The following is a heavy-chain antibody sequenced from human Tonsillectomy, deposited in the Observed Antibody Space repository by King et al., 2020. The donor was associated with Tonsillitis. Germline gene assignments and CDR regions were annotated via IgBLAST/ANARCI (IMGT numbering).Heavy chain of an antibody. Sequence: VQLVESGGGVVQPGRSLRLSCAASGFTFSSYGMHWVRQAPGKGLEWVAVISYDGSNKYYADSVKGRFTISRDNSKNTLYLQMNSLRAEDTAVYYCEKDQGYSYGLLYYYYYYGMDVWGQGTTVTVPS. CDR3: EKDQGYSYGLLYYYYYYGMDV. D-gene: IGHD5-18*01. J-gene: IGHJ6*02. V-gene: IGHV3-30*18. CDR1: GFTFSSYG. CDR2: ISYDGSNK.